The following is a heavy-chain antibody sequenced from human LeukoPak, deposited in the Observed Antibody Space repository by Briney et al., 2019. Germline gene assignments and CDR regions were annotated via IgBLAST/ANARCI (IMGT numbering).Heavy chain of an antibody. Sequence: AGGSLRLSCAASGFTLSNAWMNWVRQAPGKGLESLGLIKSKTNGETRDYAAPVKGRFTISRDDSEITFYLQMNSLKNEETAVYYCARGVVMIVVVTDAFDIWGQGTMVTVSS. D-gene: IGHD3-22*01. J-gene: IGHJ3*02. CDR1: GFTLSNAW. CDR3: ARGVVMIVVVTDAFDI. CDR2: IKSKTNGETR. V-gene: IGHV3-15*01.